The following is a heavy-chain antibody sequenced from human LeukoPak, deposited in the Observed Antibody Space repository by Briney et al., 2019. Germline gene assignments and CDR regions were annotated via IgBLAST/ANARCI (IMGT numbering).Heavy chain of an antibody. CDR1: GFTFSSYG. CDR3: AKSLGFQLYGTDV. V-gene: IGHV3-30*18. Sequence: GGSLRLSCAASGFTFSSYGMHWVRQAPGKGLEWVAVISYDGSNKYYADSVKGRFTISRDNSKYTLYLQINSLRAEDTAVYYCAKSLGFQLYGTDVWGQGTTVTVSS. CDR2: ISYDGSNK. D-gene: IGHD3-3*01. J-gene: IGHJ6*02.